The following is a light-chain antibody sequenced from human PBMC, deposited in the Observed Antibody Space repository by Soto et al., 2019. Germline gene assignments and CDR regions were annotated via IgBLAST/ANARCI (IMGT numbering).Light chain of an antibody. V-gene: IGLV2-14*01. CDR2: EVS. CDR1: SSDVGGYNY. Sequence: QSALTQPASVSGSPGQSITISCTGTSSDVGGYNYVSWYQQYPGKAPKLMIYEVSNRPSGVSNRFSGSKSGNTASLTISGLQAEDEADYYCCSYTGSYVFGTGTKVTVL. J-gene: IGLJ1*01. CDR3: CSYTGSYV.